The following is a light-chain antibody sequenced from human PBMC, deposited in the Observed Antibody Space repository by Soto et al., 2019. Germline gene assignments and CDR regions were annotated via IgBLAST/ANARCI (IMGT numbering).Light chain of an antibody. CDR1: QSISTW. J-gene: IGKJ1*01. Sequence: DIQMTQSPSTLSAPIGDSVTITCRASQSISTWLAWYQQKPGKAPKLLIFDASSLEGGVPSRFSGSGSGTEFTLTISNLQPDDFATYYCQQYSTYLFGQGTKVEIK. CDR3: QQYSTYL. CDR2: DAS. V-gene: IGKV1-5*01.